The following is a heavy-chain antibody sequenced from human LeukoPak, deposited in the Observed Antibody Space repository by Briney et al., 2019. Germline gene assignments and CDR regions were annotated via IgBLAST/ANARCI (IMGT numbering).Heavy chain of an antibody. CDR3: AKVRRGSSGGPYYYYMDV. J-gene: IGHJ6*03. CDR1: GFMFSGYW. V-gene: IGHV3-7*01. CDR2: IKEDGSEK. Sequence: GGSLRLSCAASGFMFSGYWMTWVRQASGKGLEWVANIKEDGSEKNYVDSVKGRFTISRDNAQNSLYLQMTSLRVEDTAVYYCAKVRRGSSGGPYYYYMDVWGKGTTVTVSS. D-gene: IGHD1-26*01.